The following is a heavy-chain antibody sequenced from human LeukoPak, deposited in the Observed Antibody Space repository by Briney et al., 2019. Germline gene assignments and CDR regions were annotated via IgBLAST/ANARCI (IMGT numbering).Heavy chain of an antibody. V-gene: IGHV1-18*01. Sequence: ASVKVSCKASGYTFRQYSISWVRQAPGKGLEWMWGVSPSHTTRVYAQQFQGRVTMTADTNTNTVCMELRSLRSDDTAVYYCARDGDSGSYAGVFDYWDQGTLVTVSS. D-gene: IGHD1-26*01. CDR3: ARDGDSGSYAGVFDY. J-gene: IGHJ4*02. CDR1: GYTFRQYS. CDR2: VSPSHTTR.